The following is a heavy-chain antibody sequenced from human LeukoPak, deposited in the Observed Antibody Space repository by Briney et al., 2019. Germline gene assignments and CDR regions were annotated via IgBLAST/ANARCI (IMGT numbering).Heavy chain of an antibody. Sequence: TGGSLRLSCAASGFTFSDYSMSWIRQPPGKGPEWVSYISSSGDSTVYADSVKGRFTVSRDNAKNSLYLQMNSLRAEDTAVYYCAREVVVVAVTRYFYYGMDVWGQGTTVTVSS. CDR1: GFTFSDYS. CDR3: AREVVVVAVTRYFYYGMDV. J-gene: IGHJ6*02. V-gene: IGHV3-11*01. CDR2: ISSSGDST. D-gene: IGHD2-15*01.